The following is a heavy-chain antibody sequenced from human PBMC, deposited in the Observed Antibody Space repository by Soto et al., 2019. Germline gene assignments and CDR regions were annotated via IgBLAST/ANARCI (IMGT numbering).Heavy chain of an antibody. V-gene: IGHV4-38-2*01. CDR1: GYSIRSSYF. CDR3: GRIIAATAVDS. J-gene: IGHJ4*02. CDR2: VHHSGSN. Sequence: QVHLQESGPGLVKPSETLSLSCAVSGYSIRSSYFWGWIRQPPGKGLEWIGSVHHSGSNYYKPSFQPRATISLDTYNNQVSLRLRSVTAEDTAIYYCGRIIAATAVDSWGQGTLVTVSS. D-gene: IGHD6-6*01.